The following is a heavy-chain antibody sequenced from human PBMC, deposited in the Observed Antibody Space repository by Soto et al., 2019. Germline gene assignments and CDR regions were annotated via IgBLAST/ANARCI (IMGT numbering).Heavy chain of an antibody. D-gene: IGHD3-10*02. CDR1: GFTFSSYW. CDR3: AREGHCSGSYYIWGSGLYYYYGMDV. J-gene: IGHJ6*02. Sequence: GGSLRLSCAASGFTFSSYWMSWVRQAPGKGLEWVANIKQDGSEKYYVDSVKGRFTISRDNAKNSLYLQMNSMRAEDTVVYYFAREGHCSGSYYIWGSGLYYYYGMDVWGQGTTVTVSS. CDR2: IKQDGSEK. V-gene: IGHV3-7*04.